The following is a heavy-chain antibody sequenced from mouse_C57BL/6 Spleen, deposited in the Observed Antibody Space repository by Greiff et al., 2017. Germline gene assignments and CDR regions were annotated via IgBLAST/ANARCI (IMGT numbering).Heavy chain of an antibody. V-gene: IGHV1-82*01. CDR1: GYAFSSSW. CDR3: ARDYGNPY. D-gene: IGHD2-1*01. J-gene: IGHJ2*01. Sequence: VQLQQSGPELVKPGASVKISCKASGYAFSSSWMNWVKQRPGKGLEWIGRIYPGDGDTNYNGKFKGKATLTADKSSSTAYMQLSSLTSEDSAVYFCARDYGNPYWGQGTTLTVSS. CDR2: IYPGDGDT.